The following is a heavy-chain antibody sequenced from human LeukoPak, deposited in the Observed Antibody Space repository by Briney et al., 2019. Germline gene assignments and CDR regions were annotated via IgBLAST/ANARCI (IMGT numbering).Heavy chain of an antibody. CDR2: ISSSGGTI. CDR3: ARPPSITNPYYGLDV. CDR1: GFTFTSYD. D-gene: IGHD3-3*01. V-gene: IGHV3-48*03. Sequence: GGSLRLSCAAPGFTFTSYDMHWVRQAPGKGLEWVSYISSSGGTIYYTDSVKGRFTISRDNAKNSLSLQMNSLRAEDTAVYYCARPPSITNPYYGLDVWGQGTTVTVSS. J-gene: IGHJ6*02.